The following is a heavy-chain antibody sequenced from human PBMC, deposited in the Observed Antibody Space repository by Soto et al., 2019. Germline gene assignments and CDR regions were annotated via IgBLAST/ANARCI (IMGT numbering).Heavy chain of an antibody. CDR3: AKIAATSATDH. CDR1: GFTFKTYA. V-gene: IGHV3-23*01. CDR2: IDNSGYTT. Sequence: EVQLLESGRALVQPGGSLRLSCAASGFTFKTYAMTWVRQAPGKGLEWVSSIDNSGYTTYYADSVKGRFTVSRDNSDNTLFLQMNSLRAEDTAIYYCAKIAATSATDHWGQGTLVPVSS. J-gene: IGHJ4*02. D-gene: IGHD2-21*01.